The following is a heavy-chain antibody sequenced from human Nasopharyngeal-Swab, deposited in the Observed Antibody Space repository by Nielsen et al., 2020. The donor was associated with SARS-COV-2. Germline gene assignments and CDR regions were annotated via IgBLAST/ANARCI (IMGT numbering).Heavy chain of an antibody. Sequence: GEALKIACTASGFTFGDYAMSWGRQAPGKGLEWGGFIRSKAYGGTTEYAASVKGIFTISRDDSKSIAYLQINSLKSEDTAVYYCTREPDIVVVPAAISFDYWGQGTLVTVSS. D-gene: IGHD2-2*01. J-gene: IGHJ4*02. CDR3: TREPDIVVVPAAISFDY. CDR1: GFTFGDYA. CDR2: IRSKAYGGTT. V-gene: IGHV3-49*04.